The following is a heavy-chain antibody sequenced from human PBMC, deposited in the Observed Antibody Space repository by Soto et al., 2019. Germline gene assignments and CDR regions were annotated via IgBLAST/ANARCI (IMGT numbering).Heavy chain of an antibody. J-gene: IGHJ6*02. CDR3: ARDTAPSDV. V-gene: IGHV1-69*13. Sequence: SVKVSCKASGGTISRYSITWVRQAPGHGLEWIGRVIPIFGIPTYAQKFQGRVTITADESTSTAYMELSSLRSEDTAVYYCARDTAPSDVWGQGTTVTVSS. D-gene: IGHD4-17*01. CDR1: GGTISRYS. CDR2: VIPIFGIP.